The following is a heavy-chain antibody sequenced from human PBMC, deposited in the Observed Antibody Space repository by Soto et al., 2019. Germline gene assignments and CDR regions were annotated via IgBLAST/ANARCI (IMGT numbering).Heavy chain of an antibody. CDR2: ISVSGDST. CDR1: GFTFSSYA. CDR3: AKIFRYGDPEY. Sequence: EVQLLESGGGLVQPGGSLRLSCAASGFTFSSYAMSWVRQAPGKGLEWVSGISVSGDSTYYAGSVKGRFTISRDNSKSTLYRQMNSLRAEDTAVYYCAKIFRYGDPEYWGQGALVTVSS. V-gene: IGHV3-23*01. J-gene: IGHJ4*02. D-gene: IGHD2-21*02.